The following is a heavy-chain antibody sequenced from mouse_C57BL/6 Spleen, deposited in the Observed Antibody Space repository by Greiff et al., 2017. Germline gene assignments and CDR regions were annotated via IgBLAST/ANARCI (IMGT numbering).Heavy chain of an antibody. CDR1: GYTFTSYW. Sequence: QVQLQQPGAELVKPGASVKLSCKASGYTFTSYWMQWVKQRPGQGLEWIGEIDPSDSYTNYNQKFKGKATLTVDTSSSTAYMQRSSLTSEDSAVYYCARNYYYGIYWYFDVWGTGTTVTVSS. CDR2: IDPSDSYT. V-gene: IGHV1-50*01. D-gene: IGHD1-1*01. J-gene: IGHJ1*03. CDR3: ARNYYYGIYWYFDV.